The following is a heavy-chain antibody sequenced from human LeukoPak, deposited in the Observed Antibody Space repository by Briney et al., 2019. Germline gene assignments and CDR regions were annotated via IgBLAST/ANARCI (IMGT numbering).Heavy chain of an antibody. V-gene: IGHV3-21*01. CDR3: ARDPLGCSSILHRDGLDP. Sequence: GGSLRLSCAASGFTFSSYSMNWVRQAPGKGLEWVSSISSSSSYIYYADSVKGRFTISRDNAKNSLYLQMNSLRAEDTAVYYCARDPLGCSSILHRDGLDPWGQGTLVTVSS. CDR2: ISSSSSYI. J-gene: IGHJ5*02. D-gene: IGHD6-6*01. CDR1: GFTFSSYS.